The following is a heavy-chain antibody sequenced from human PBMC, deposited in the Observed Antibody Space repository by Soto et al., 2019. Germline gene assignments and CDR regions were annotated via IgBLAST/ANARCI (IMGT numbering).Heavy chain of an antibody. Sequence: ASVKVSCKASGYTFTGYYMHWVRQAPGQGLEWMGWINPNSGGTNYAQKYQGRVTMTRDTSISTAYMELSRLRSDDTAVYYCARDSYYDSSGYYWSHYYYYGMDVWGQGTPVTVSS. CDR1: GYTFTGYY. CDR3: ARDSYYDSSGYYWSHYYYYGMDV. CDR2: INPNSGGT. J-gene: IGHJ6*02. D-gene: IGHD3-22*01. V-gene: IGHV1-2*02.